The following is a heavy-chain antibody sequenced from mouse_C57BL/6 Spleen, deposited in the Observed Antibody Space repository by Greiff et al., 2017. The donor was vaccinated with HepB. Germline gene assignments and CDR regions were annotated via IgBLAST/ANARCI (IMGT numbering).Heavy chain of an antibody. J-gene: IGHJ4*01. CDR1: GNPFPAYT. CDR2: FIPSSGYT. CDR3: ARWGTTVESYYYAMDY. V-gene: IGHV1-4*01. D-gene: IGHD1-1*01. Sequence: VQLHRSGPELPSLVASVKLSCRASGNPFPAYTSPWEKRRLGQGLDGFGTFIPSSGYTKYNQKFKDKATLTADKSSSPAYMQLSSLTSEDSAVYYCARWGTTVESYYYAMDYWGQGTSVTVSS.